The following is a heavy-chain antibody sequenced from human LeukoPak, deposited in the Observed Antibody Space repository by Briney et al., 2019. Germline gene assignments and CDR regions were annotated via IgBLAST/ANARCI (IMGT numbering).Heavy chain of an antibody. CDR2: ISAYNGNT. CDR1: GYTFTSYG. V-gene: IGHV1-18*01. Sequence: GHSVNDSCQASGYTFTSYGIGWVRQAPGQGLEWMGWISAYNGNTKYAQKLQDRVTMTTDTSTTTAYMEVRSLTSDDTAVYYCARGSAMAQKQLLRHFDSWGQGTVVIVSS. D-gene: IGHD6-6*01. J-gene: IGHJ4*02. CDR3: ARGSAMAQKQLLRHFDS.